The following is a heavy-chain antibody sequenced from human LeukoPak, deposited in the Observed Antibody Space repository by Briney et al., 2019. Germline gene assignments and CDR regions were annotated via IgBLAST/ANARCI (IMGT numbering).Heavy chain of an antibody. CDR2: ISSSSYI. CDR1: GFTFSSYS. Sequence: GGSLRLSCAASGFTFSSYSMNWVRQAPGKGLEWVSSISSSSYIYYADSVKGRFTISRDNAKNSLYLQMNSLRAEDTAVYYCARDRLYYDILTGYAPPDYWGQGTLVTVSS. D-gene: IGHD3-9*01. CDR3: ARDRLYYDILTGYAPPDY. V-gene: IGHV3-21*01. J-gene: IGHJ4*02.